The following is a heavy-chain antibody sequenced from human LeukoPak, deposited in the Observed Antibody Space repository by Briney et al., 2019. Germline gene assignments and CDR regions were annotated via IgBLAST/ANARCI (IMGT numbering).Heavy chain of an antibody. CDR3: XXXXPAVAGTAGAFDI. J-gene: IGHJ3*02. V-gene: IGHV1-2*02. D-gene: IGHD6-19*01. CDR2: INPNSGGT. Sequence: ASVKVSCKASGYTFTGYYMHWVRQAPGQGLEWMGWINPNSGGTDYAQKFQGRVAMTRDTSISTAYMELSRLRSDDTAVYYCXXXXPAVAGTAGAFDIWGQGTMVTVSS. CDR1: GYTFTGYY.